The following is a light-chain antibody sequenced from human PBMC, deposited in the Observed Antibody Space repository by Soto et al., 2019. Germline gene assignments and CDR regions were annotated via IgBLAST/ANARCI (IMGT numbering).Light chain of an antibody. CDR3: QQYGSSGT. CDR2: GAS. Sequence: IGLKQSPRSLSLSTRERATLSCRASQSVSSNLAWYQQKPGQAPRLLIYGASSRATGIPDRFSGSGSGTDFTLTISRLEPEDFAVYYCQQYGSSGTFCQGTNVDI. CDR1: QSVSSN. J-gene: IGKJ1*01. V-gene: IGKV3-20*01.